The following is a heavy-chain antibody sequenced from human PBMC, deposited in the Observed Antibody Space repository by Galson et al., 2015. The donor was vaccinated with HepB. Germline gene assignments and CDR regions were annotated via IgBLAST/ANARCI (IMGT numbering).Heavy chain of an antibody. CDR3: AKDRDYYDSNGYYYLFS. CDR2: ISPSGGAT. CDR1: GFTFSNFA. D-gene: IGHD3-22*01. J-gene: IGHJ4*02. Sequence: SLRLSCAASGFTFSNFAMSWVRQAPGKGLQWVSSISPSGGATYYADSVKGRFTISRDNSKNTLYLQMNSLRADDTAVFYCAKDRDYYDSNGYYYLFSWGQGTLVTVSS. V-gene: IGHV3-23*01.